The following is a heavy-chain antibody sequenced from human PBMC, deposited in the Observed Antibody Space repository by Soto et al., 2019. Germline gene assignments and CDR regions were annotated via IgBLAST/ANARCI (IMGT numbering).Heavy chain of an antibody. CDR3: ARDSGYSGYTRTIWFDP. CDR2: ISSSSSTI. V-gene: IGHV3-48*01. Sequence: EVQLVESGGGLVQPGGSLRLSCAASGFTFSSYSMNWVRQAPGKGLEWVSYISSSSSTIYYADSVKGRFTISRDNAKNSLYLQMNSLRAEDTAVYYCARDSGYSGYTRTIWFDPWGQGILVTVSS. J-gene: IGHJ5*02. CDR1: GFTFSSYS. D-gene: IGHD5-12*01.